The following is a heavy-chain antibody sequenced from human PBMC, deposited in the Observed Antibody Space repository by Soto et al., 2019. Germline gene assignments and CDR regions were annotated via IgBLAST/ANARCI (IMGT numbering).Heavy chain of an antibody. CDR3: AKDRVAARPTRFDY. V-gene: IGHV3-23*01. J-gene: IGHJ4*02. CDR1: GFTFSSYA. D-gene: IGHD6-6*01. CDR2: ISGSGGST. Sequence: GGSLRLSCAASGFTFSSYAMSWVRQAPGKGLEWVSAISGSGGSTYYSDSVKGRITISRDNSKNTLYLQMNSLRAEDTAVYYCAKDRVAARPTRFDYWGQGTLVTVSS.